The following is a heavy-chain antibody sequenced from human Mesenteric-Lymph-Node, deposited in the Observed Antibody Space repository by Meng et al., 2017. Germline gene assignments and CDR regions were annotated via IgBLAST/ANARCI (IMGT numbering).Heavy chain of an antibody. CDR1: GFTFTDYA. D-gene: IGHD3-16*01. Sequence: QVQLVESGGGVVQPGGSLRLSGATSGFTFTDYAMHWVRQAPGKGLEWVAIVSHDGNSGCYADSVKGRFSISRDNFRNTQYLQMNSLRPEDTAVYYCARDKSHYDGRSGWFDPWGQGTLVTVSS. CDR2: VSHDGNSG. J-gene: IGHJ5*02. CDR3: ARDKSHYDGRSGWFDP. V-gene: IGHV3-30-3*01.